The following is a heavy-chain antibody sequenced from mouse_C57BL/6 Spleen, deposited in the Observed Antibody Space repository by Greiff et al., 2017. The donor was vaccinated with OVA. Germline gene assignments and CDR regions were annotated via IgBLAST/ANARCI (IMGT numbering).Heavy chain of an antibody. D-gene: IGHD1-1*01. Sequence: QVQLQQSGPGLVQPSQSLSIPCTVSGFSLTSYGVHRVRQSPGKGLEWLGVLWSGGSTDYNAAFISRLSLSKDNSKSPVFYKMNSLQADDTAIYYTAIEGVTTVVATGYFDVWGTGTTVTVSS. J-gene: IGHJ1*03. CDR2: LWSGGST. CDR3: AIEGVTTVVATGYFDV. V-gene: IGHV2-2*01. CDR1: GFSLTSYG.